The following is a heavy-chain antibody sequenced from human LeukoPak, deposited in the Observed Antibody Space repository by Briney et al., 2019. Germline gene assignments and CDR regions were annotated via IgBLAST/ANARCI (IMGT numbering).Heavy chain of an antibody. CDR1: GYTFTGYY. J-gene: IGHJ6*03. D-gene: IGHD6-13*01. V-gene: IGHV1-2*02. Sequence: GASVKVSCKASGYTFTGYYMHWVRQAPGQGLEWMGWINPNSGGTNYAQKFQGRVTMTRNTSISTAYMELSRLRSDDTAVYYCARKGIAAASYYYYYMDVWGKGTTVTISS. CDR2: INPNSGGT. CDR3: ARKGIAAASYYYYYMDV.